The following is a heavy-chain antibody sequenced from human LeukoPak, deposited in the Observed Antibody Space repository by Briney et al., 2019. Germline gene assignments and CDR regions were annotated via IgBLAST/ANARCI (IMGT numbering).Heavy chain of an antibody. D-gene: IGHD3-22*01. CDR3: TRGSIAYYYMDV. J-gene: IGHJ6*03. Sequence: PSETLSLTCTVSGGSISSYYWGWIRQSPGKGLEWIGNIYYSGSTNYNPSLKSRVTISVDTSKNQFSLKLSSVTAADTAVYYCTRGSIAYYYMDVWGKGTTVTISS. CDR1: GGSISSYY. CDR2: IYYSGST. V-gene: IGHV4-59*01.